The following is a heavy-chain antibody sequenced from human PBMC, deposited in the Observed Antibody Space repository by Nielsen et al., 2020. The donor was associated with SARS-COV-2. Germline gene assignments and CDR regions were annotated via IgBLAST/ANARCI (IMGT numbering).Heavy chain of an antibody. Sequence: WVRQAPGQGLEWMGWINTNTGNPTYAQGFTGRFVFSLDTSVSTAYLQISSLKAEDTAVYYCARDLISRPPYYDILTGYYSPTEYFRHWGQGTLVTVSS. CDR3: ARDLISRPPYYDILTGYYSPTEYFRH. V-gene: IGHV7-4-1*02. J-gene: IGHJ1*01. D-gene: IGHD3-9*01. CDR2: INTNTGNP.